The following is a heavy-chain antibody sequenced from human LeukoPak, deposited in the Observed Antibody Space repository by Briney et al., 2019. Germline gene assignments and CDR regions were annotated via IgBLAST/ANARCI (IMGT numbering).Heavy chain of an antibody. J-gene: IGHJ4*02. D-gene: IGHD6-13*01. CDR1: GFSFSTYL. CDR3: ATDLGSSRPNF. CDR2: IKQDGSEK. Sequence: GGSLRLSCAASGFSFSTYLMSWVRQAPGKGLEWVANIKQDGSEKYYVDSAKGRFTISRDNAKNSLYLQMNSLRAEDTAVYYCATDLGSSRPNFWGQGILVTVSS. V-gene: IGHV3-7*01.